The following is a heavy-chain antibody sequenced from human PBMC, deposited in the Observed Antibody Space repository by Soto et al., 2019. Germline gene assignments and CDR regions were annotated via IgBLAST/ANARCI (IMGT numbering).Heavy chain of an antibody. Sequence: GGSLRLSCAASGFTFSSYAMSWVRQAPGKGLEWVSAISGSGGSTYYADSVKGRFTISRDNSKNTLYLQMDSLRAEDTAVYYCANADRVGYYSYYGMDVWGQGTTVTVPS. D-gene: IGHD1-26*01. CDR3: ANADRVGYYSYYGMDV. CDR2: ISGSGGST. J-gene: IGHJ6*02. V-gene: IGHV3-23*01. CDR1: GFTFSSYA.